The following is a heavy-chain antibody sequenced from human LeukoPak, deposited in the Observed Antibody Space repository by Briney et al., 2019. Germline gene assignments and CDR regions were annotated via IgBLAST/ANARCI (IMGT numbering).Heavy chain of an antibody. Sequence: GGSLRLSCAASGFTFSSAWMSWVRQAPGKGLEWVGRIKIKTDGETTDYAAPVKGRFTISRDDSKSRLYLQMSSLKTEDTAMYYCTTSGRRWDYFDFWGQGTLVTVSS. V-gene: IGHV3-15*01. CDR1: GFTFSSAW. J-gene: IGHJ4*02. CDR2: IKIKTDGETT. CDR3: TTSGRRWDYFDF. D-gene: IGHD4-23*01.